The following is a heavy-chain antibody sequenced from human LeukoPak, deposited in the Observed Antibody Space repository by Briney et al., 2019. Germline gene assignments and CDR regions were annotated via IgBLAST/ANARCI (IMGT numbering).Heavy chain of an antibody. J-gene: IGHJ3*02. CDR3: AKASSVYDILTGYYPPDAFDI. CDR2: ISGSGGST. V-gene: IGHV3-23*01. CDR1: GFTFSSYA. D-gene: IGHD3-9*01. Sequence: GGSLRLSCAASGFTFSSYAMSWVRQAPGKGLEWVSAISGSGGSTYYADSVKGRLTISRDNSKNTLYLQMNSLRAEDTAVYYCAKASSVYDILTGYYPPDAFDIWGQGTMVTVSS.